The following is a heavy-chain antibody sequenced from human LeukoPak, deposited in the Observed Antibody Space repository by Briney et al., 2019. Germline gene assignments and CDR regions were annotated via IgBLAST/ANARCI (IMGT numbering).Heavy chain of an antibody. CDR1: GYTFTNYD. Sequence: ASVKVSCKASGYTFTNYDLNWVRQATGQGLEWMGWVNPNSGNTAYAQKFQGRVTMTRDMSTSTVYMELSSLRSEDTAVYYCARDGSAYGSGSYYTNWFDPWGQGTLVTVSS. D-gene: IGHD3-10*01. CDR3: ARDGSAYGSGSYYTNWFDP. J-gene: IGHJ5*02. CDR2: VNPNSGNT. V-gene: IGHV1-8*01.